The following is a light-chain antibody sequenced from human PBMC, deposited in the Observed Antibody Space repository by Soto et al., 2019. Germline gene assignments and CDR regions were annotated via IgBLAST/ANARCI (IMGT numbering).Light chain of an antibody. CDR3: GTWDSSLTAGRV. CDR2: DND. CDR1: NSNIGNNH. Sequence: QSVLTQPPSVSAAPGQRVTISCSGANSNIGNNHVSWYQQLPGAAPKLLIYDNDYRPSGISDRFSGSKSGTTATLAITGRQTGDEAVYYSGTWDSSLTAGRVFGGGTHLTVL. V-gene: IGLV1-51*01. J-gene: IGLJ3*02.